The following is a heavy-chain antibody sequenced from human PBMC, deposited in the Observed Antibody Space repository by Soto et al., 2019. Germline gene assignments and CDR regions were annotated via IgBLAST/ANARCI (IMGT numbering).Heavy chain of an antibody. Sequence: PGGSLRLSCAASGFTFTTYGMHWVRQAPGKGLEWVAVISYDGTNKFYEDSVDGRFTISRDNSKNMLFLQMNSLRTEDTAVYYCARGTTYSSGWYYFDFWGQGTLVTVSS. V-gene: IGHV3-30*03. CDR1: GFTFTTYG. D-gene: IGHD6-19*01. J-gene: IGHJ4*02. CDR3: ARGTTYSSGWYYFDF. CDR2: ISYDGTNK.